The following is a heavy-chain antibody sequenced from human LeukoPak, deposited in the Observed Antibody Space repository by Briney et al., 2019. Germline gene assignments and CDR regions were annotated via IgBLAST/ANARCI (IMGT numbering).Heavy chain of an antibody. J-gene: IGHJ6*03. Sequence: PSETLSLTCTVSGGSISSYYWSWIRQPPGKGLEWFGYIYYSGSTNYNPSLKSRVTISVDTSKNQFSLKLSSVTAADTAVYYCASFAYYYYYMDVWGKGATVTVSS. V-gene: IGHV4-59*01. CDR1: GGSISSYY. CDR3: ASFAYYYYYMDV. CDR2: IYYSGST.